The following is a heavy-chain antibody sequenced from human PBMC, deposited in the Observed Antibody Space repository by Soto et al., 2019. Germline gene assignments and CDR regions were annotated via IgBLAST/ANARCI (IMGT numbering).Heavy chain of an antibody. D-gene: IGHD1-20*01. Sequence: AGVSLRLSCSASGFTFNNYVMNWVRQAPGKGLEWVAVIWYDGSNKYYADSVKGRFTISRDNSKNTLYLQMNSLRAEDTAVYFCARVVNWNLVYSGPGSLVTVSS. CDR3: ARVVNWNLVY. CDR2: IWYDGSNK. V-gene: IGHV3-33*01. CDR1: GFTFNNYV. J-gene: IGHJ4*02.